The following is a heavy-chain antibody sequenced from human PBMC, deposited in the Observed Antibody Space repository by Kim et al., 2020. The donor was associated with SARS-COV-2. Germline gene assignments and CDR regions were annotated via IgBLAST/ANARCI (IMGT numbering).Heavy chain of an antibody. D-gene: IGHD6-19*01. Sequence: SETLSLTCTVSGGSISSYYWSWIRQPPGKGLEWIGCIYYSGSTNYNPSLKSRGTISVDTSKNQFSLKLSSVTAADTAVYYCARVASSIAVTVAFDPWGQGTLVTVSS. V-gene: IGHV4-59*01. CDR2: IYYSGST. J-gene: IGHJ5*02. CDR1: GGSISSYY. CDR3: ARVASSIAVTVAFDP.